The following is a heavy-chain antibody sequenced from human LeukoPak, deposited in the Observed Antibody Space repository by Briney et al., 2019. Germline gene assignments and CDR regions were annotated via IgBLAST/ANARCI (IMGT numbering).Heavy chain of an antibody. CDR1: GGSISSYY. CDR3: AGSPPYSGSYSFFDY. V-gene: IGHV4-59*01. J-gene: IGHJ4*02. D-gene: IGHD1-26*01. Sequence: SETLSHTCTVSGGSISSYYWSWIRQPPGKGLEWIGYIYYSGSTNYNPSLKSRVTISVDTSKNQFSLKLSSVTAADTAVYYCAGSPPYSGSYSFFDYWGQGTLVTVSS. CDR2: IYYSGST.